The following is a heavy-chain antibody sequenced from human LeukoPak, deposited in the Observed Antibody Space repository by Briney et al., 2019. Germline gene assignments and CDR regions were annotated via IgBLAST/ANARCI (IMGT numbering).Heavy chain of an antibody. D-gene: IGHD3-10*01. J-gene: IGHJ5*02. CDR1: GFTFSSYG. CDR3: AKDRGSGSYYNSFDP. Sequence: PGGSLRLSCAASGFTFSSYGMHWVRQAPGKGLEWVAFIRYDGSNKYYADSVKGRFTISRDNSKNTLYLQMNSLRAEETAVYYCAKDRGSGSYYNSFDPWGQGTLVTVSS. CDR2: IRYDGSNK. V-gene: IGHV3-30*02.